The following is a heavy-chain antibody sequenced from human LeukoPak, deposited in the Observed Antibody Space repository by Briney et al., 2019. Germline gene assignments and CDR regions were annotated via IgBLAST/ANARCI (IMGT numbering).Heavy chain of an antibody. D-gene: IGHD3-9*01. CDR2: ISNYNGDT. V-gene: IGHV1-18*01. J-gene: IGHJ5*02. CDR1: GGTFSSYA. Sequence: VASVKVSCKASGGTFSSYAISWVRQAPGQGLEWMGLISNYNGDTNYAQKFQGRVIMTTDTSTSTAYIELRSLRSDDTAAYYCAREWWGYDVLTGDNWFDPWGQGTLVTVSS. CDR3: AREWWGYDVLTGDNWFDP.